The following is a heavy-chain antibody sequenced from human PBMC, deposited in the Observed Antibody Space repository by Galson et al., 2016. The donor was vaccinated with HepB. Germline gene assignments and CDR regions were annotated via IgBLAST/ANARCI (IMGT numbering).Heavy chain of an antibody. V-gene: IGHV4-39*01. Sequence: SETLSLTCTVSDGSISSSSSFSWGWIRQPPGKGLEWLGTVYRGIPYYNASLEGRVTISVGMSTDLLSLKLTSLTAADTAVYYCARAGLGTKASFDYWGQGTLVAVSS. D-gene: IGHD1-7*01. CDR1: DGSISSSSSFS. J-gene: IGHJ4*02. CDR2: VYRGIP. CDR3: ARAGLGTKASFDY.